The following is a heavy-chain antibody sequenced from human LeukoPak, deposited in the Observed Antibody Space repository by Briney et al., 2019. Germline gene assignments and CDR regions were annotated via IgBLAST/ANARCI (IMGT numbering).Heavy chain of an antibody. CDR2: ISGSGGSI. J-gene: IGHJ1*01. Sequence: GGSLRLSCAASGFTFSSYAMSWVRQAPGKGLEWVSVISGSGGSIDYADSVKGRFTISRDNSKNTLYLHMNSLRTEDTAVYYFAKAAGVSMADTGSGYFQHWGQGTLVTVSS. D-gene: IGHD3-10*01. CDR3: AKAAGVSMADTGSGYFQH. V-gene: IGHV3-23*01. CDR1: GFTFSSYA.